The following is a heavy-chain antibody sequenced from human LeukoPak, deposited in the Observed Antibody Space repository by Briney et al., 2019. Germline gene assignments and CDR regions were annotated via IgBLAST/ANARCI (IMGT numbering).Heavy chain of an antibody. Sequence: GGSLRLSCAASGFTFSDYYMSWIRRAPGKGLEWVSAISGTGDSPHYADSVKGRFTISRDNSKNTLYLQMNSLRAEDTAFYYCAKDIGWFDPWGQGTLVTVSS. V-gene: IGHV3-23*01. CDR1: GFTFSDYY. CDR2: ISGTGDSP. CDR3: AKDIGWFDP. J-gene: IGHJ5*02.